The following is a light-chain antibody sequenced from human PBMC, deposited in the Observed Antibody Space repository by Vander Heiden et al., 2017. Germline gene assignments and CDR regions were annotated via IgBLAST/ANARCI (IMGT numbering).Light chain of an antibody. CDR1: QGISNY. CDR3: HWEYGFPRT. Sequence: VIWMTQSPSLLSASTGDRVTISCRMTQGISNYLAWFRQKPGKAPELLIYAASTLQSGVPSTFTRTRSATDFTLTISCLQSEDFATYYCHWEYGFPRTFGPEAKVEIQ. J-gene: IGKJ1*01. V-gene: IGKV1D-8*01. CDR2: AAS.